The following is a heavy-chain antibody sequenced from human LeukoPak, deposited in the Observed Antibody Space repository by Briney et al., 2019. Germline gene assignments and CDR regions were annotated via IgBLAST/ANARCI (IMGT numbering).Heavy chain of an antibody. CDR2: IYYSGST. V-gene: IGHV4-59*01. D-gene: IGHD3-10*01. J-gene: IGHJ3*02. CDR1: GGSISSYY. CDR3: ARSGPLTTYYGSVTRAFDI. Sequence: PSETLSLTCTVSGGSISSYYWSWIRQPPGKGLEWIGYIYYSGSTNYNPSLSSRVTISVDTSKNQFSLKLSSVTVADTAVYYCARSGPLTTYYGSVTRAFDIWGQGTMVTVSS.